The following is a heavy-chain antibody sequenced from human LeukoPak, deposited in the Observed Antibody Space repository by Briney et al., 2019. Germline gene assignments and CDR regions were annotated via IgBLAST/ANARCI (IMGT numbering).Heavy chain of an antibody. Sequence: WGSLNLSCAASGFTFSSYAMSWVRPAPGKGVEWVSAISGSGGSTYYADSVKGRFTISRDNSKNTLYLQMNSLRAEDTAVYYCARMGAYFDYWGQGTLVTVSS. V-gene: IGHV3-23*01. CDR2: ISGSGGST. J-gene: IGHJ4*02. CDR1: GFTFSSYA. D-gene: IGHD1-26*01. CDR3: ARMGAYFDY.